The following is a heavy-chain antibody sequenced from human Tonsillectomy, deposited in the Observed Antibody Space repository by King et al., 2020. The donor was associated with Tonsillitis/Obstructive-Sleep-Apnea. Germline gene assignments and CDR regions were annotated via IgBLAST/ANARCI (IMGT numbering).Heavy chain of an antibody. D-gene: IGHD6-13*01. CDR3: ARLGYIAEGGQPYYYFYMDF. J-gene: IGHJ6*03. CDR2: INTGNGHT. CDR1: GYTFTSCG. V-gene: IGHV1-3*04. Sequence: QVQLVQSGAEVKKPGASVKVSCKASGYTFTSCGMHWVRQAPGHRLEWMGWINTGNGHTKYSQKFRGRVTITSDISASTGYMELSSLRSEDTAVYYCARLGYIAEGGQPYYYFYMDFWGKGTTVTVSS.